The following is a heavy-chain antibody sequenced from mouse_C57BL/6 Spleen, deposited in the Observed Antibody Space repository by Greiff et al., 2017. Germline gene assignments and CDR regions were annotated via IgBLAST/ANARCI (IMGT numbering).Heavy chain of an antibody. V-gene: IGHV1-82*01. CDR3: ACGATTVGFAY. CDR2: IYPGDGDT. Sequence: VQLQQSGPELVKPGASVKISCKASGYAFSSSWMNWVKQRPGKGLEWIGRIYPGDGDTNYNGKFKGKATLTADKSSSTAYMQLSSLTSEDSAVYSGACGATTVGFAYWGQGTMVTVSA. CDR1: GYAFSSSW. J-gene: IGHJ3*01. D-gene: IGHD1-1*01.